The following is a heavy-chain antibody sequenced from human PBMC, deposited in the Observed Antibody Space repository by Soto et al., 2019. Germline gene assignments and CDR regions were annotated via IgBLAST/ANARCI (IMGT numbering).Heavy chain of an antibody. CDR1: GGSFSGYY. J-gene: IGHJ6*02. CDR3: ARARTGSYGMDV. V-gene: IGHV4-34*01. CDR2: INHSGST. D-gene: IGHD3-10*01. Sequence: QVQLQQWGAGLLKPSETLSLTCAVYGGSFSGYYWSWIRQPPGKGLEWIGEINHSGSTNYNPSLKSRVTISVDTSKNQFSLKLSSVTAADTAVYYCARARTGSYGMDVWGQGTTVTVSS.